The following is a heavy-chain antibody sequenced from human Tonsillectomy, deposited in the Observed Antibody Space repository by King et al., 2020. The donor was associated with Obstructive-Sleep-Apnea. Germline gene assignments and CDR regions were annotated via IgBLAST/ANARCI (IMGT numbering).Heavy chain of an antibody. V-gene: IGHV2-5*01. CDR1: GFSLTTTGVG. Sequence: TLKESGPAVVKPTQTLTLTCSFSGFSLTTTGVGVGWIRQPPGQALEWLGIIYWNENKRYSPSLKSRLSITKDSSNNQVFLAMTNLDPLDTATYYCVHRHSMPAADFWGQGTLVTVSS. CDR2: IYWNENK. D-gene: IGHD6-13*01. CDR3: VHRHSMPAADF. J-gene: IGHJ1*01.